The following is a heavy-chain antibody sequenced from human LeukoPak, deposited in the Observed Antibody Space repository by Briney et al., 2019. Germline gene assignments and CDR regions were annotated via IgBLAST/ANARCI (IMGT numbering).Heavy chain of an antibody. CDR3: ARQPTVTTNSDY. V-gene: IGHV5-51*01. J-gene: IGHJ4*02. Sequence: GESLKISCKGSGYSFTSYWIGWGRQMPGKSLEWMGIIYPGDSDTKYSPSFQGQVTISADKSISTAYLQWSSLKASDTAMYYCARQPTVTTNSDYWGQGTLVTVSS. CDR1: GYSFTSYW. D-gene: IGHD4-17*01. CDR2: IYPGDSDT.